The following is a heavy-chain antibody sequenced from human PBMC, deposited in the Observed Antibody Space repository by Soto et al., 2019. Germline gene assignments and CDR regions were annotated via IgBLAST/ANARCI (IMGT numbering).Heavy chain of an antibody. D-gene: IGHD6-13*01. CDR3: ARQASIAAGGGY. CDR1: GYSFTDYW. V-gene: IGHV5-51*01. J-gene: IGHJ4*02. CDR2: IYPGDSDT. Sequence: PGESLKISCKGSGYSFTDYWIAWVRQMPGKGLEWMGIIYPGDSDTRYSPSFQGQVTISADNSITTAYLQWSSLKASDTAMFYCARQASIAAGGGYWGQGTLVTVSS.